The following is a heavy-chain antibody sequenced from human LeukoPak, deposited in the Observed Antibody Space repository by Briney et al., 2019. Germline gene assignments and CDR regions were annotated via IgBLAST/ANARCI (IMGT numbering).Heavy chain of an antibody. J-gene: IGHJ4*02. CDR2: ISFDGSEE. V-gene: IGHV3-30*18. Sequence: LRLSCAASGFIFSNYGTHWVRQAPAKGLEWVAVISFDGSEEYYVYAVKGRFTISRVNSKNTLYLQVISLRVEDTAVYYCAKERAPAAGKIVGYFDYWGQGSLVTVSS. CDR1: GFIFSNYG. CDR3: AKERAPAAGKIVGYFDY. D-gene: IGHD6-13*01.